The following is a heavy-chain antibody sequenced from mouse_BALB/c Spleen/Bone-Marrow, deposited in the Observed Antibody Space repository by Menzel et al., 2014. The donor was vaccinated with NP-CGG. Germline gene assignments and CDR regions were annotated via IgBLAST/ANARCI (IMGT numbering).Heavy chain of an antibody. CDR3: ARARFYYGKLVDY. CDR2: ISSGGST. V-gene: IGHV5-6-5*01. J-gene: IGHJ4*01. CDR1: GFTFSSYA. D-gene: IGHD1-1*01. Sequence: EVKLVESGGGLVKPGGSLELSCAASGFTFSSYAMSWVRQTPEKRLEWVASISSGGSTYYPDSVKGRFTISRDNARNILDLQMSSLRSEDTAMYYCARARFYYGKLVDYWGQGTSVTVSS.